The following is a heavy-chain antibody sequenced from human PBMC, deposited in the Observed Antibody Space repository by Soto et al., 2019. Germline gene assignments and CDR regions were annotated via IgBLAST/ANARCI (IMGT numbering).Heavy chain of an antibody. J-gene: IGHJ4*02. Sequence: PSETLSLTCTVSGASIANTYFWGWIRQPPGKGLEWIGTIYYAGNTYYNPSLRSRVTISVDTSNNQFSLNLNSVTAADTAVYFGARHEGYDWNEFGDWGPGTPVTVSS. D-gene: IGHD1-20*01. CDR2: IYYAGNT. CDR3: ARHEGYDWNEFGD. CDR1: GASIANTYF. V-gene: IGHV4-39*01.